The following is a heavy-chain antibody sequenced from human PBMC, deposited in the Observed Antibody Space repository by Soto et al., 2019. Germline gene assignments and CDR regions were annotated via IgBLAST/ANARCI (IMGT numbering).Heavy chain of an antibody. V-gene: IGHV3-9*01. J-gene: IGHJ6*03. CDR1: GFTFDDYA. CDR2: ISWNSGSI. CDR3: AKAWSNYYYYYYMDV. D-gene: IGHD3-3*01. Sequence: EVQLVESGGGLVQPGRSLRLSCAASGFTFDDYAMHWVRQAPGKGLEWVSGISWNSGSIGYADSVKGRFTISRDNAKNSLYLPMNSLRAEDTALYYCAKAWSNYYYYYYMDVWGKGTTVTVSS.